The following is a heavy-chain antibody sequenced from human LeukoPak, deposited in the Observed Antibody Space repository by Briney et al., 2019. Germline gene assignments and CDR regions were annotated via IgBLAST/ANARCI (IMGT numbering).Heavy chain of an antibody. CDR2: TYYRSKWYN. D-gene: IGHD4-17*01. J-gene: IGHJ6*03. V-gene: IGHV6-1*01. CDR1: GDSVSSNSVS. CDR3: AREPDYGDYQGYYYYYYYMDV. Sequence: SQTLSLTCVISGDSVSSNSVSWNWVRQSPSRGLEWLGRTYYRSKWYNEYAVFVKSRISISSDTSKNQFSLQLNSVTPEDTAVYYCAREPDYGDYQGYYYYYYYMDVWGKGTTVTVSS.